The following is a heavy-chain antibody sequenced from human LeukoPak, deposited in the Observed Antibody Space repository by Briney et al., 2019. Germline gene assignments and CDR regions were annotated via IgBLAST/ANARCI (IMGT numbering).Heavy chain of an antibody. CDR3: ARRDDI. D-gene: IGHD5-24*01. Sequence: SETLSLTCTVSGGSISSSSYYWGWIRQPPGKGLEWIANIYYSGSTYLNPSLKSRVTISIDTSKNQFSLKLSSVTAADTAVYYCARRDDIWGQGTLVTVSS. J-gene: IGHJ4*02. CDR1: GGSISSSSYY. V-gene: IGHV4-39*01. CDR2: IYYSGST.